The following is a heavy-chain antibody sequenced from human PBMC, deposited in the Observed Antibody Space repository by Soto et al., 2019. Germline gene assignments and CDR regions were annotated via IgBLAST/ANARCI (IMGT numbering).Heavy chain of an antibody. D-gene: IGHD3-3*01. Sequence: QVQLVESGGGVVQPGRSLRLSCAASGFTFSSYAIHWVRQAPGKGLEWVAVISYDGSNKYYADSVKGRFTISRDNSKNTLYLQMNSLRAEDTAVYYCARAPRITIFGVVITQYYFDYWGQGTLVTVSS. J-gene: IGHJ4*02. CDR2: ISYDGSNK. V-gene: IGHV3-30-3*01. CDR1: GFTFSSYA. CDR3: ARAPRITIFGVVITQYYFDY.